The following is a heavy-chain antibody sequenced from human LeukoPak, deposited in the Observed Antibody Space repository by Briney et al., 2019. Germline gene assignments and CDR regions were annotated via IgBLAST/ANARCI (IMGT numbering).Heavy chain of an antibody. V-gene: IGHV3-20*04. CDR3: ARGDCSSTSCFWFDP. J-gene: IGHJ5*02. Sequence: GGSLRLSCAASGFTFDDYGMSWVRQAPGKGLEWVSGINWNGGSTGYADSEKGRFTISRNNAKNSMYLQMNSLRAEDTALYYCARGDCSSTSCFWFDPWGQGTLVTVSS. CDR2: INWNGGST. CDR1: GFTFDDYG. D-gene: IGHD2-2*01.